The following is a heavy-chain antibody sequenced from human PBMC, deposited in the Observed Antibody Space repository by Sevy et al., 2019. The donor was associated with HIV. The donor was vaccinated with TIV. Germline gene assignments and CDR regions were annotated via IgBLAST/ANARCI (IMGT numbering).Heavy chain of an antibody. J-gene: IGHJ5*02. V-gene: IGHV4-59*01. CDR3: ARVFRYCSRTSCYTGWFDP. Sequence: KQSQTLSLTCTVSGGSISSYYWSWIRQPPGKGLEWIGYIYYSGSTNYNPSLKSRVTISVDTSKNQFSLKLSSVTAADTAVYYCARVFRYCSRTSCYTGWFDPWGQGTLVTVSS. CDR2: IYYSGST. CDR1: GGSISSYY. D-gene: IGHD2-2*02.